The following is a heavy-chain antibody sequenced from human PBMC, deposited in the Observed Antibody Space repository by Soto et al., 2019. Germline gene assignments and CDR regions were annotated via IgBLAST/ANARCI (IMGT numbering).Heavy chain of an antibody. CDR2: IYYSGST. Sequence: PSETLSLTCTVSGGSITSYYWSWIRQPPGKGLEWIGYIYYSGSTKYNPSLKSRVTISVDTSKNQFSLKLSSVTAADTAVYYCARDLTGYYDSSGYYYTHYFDYWGQGTLVTVSS. CDR1: GGSITSYY. V-gene: IGHV4-59*12. D-gene: IGHD3-22*01. CDR3: ARDLTGYYDSSGYYYTHYFDY. J-gene: IGHJ4*02.